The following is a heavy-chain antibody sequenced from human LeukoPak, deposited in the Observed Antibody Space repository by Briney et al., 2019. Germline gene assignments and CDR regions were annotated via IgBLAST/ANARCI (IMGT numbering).Heavy chain of an antibody. J-gene: IGHJ5*02. CDR3: TRGIVLAALGA. V-gene: IGHV4-59*05. CDR2: MYYSGST. Sequence: SETLSLTCTVSGGSISSYYWNWIRQPPGKGLEWIGSMYYSGSTYYNPSLKSRVTIFVDASKNQFSLTLSSVTAADTAVYYCTRGIVLAALGAWGQGTLVTVSS. D-gene: IGHD3-3*02. CDR1: GGSISSYY.